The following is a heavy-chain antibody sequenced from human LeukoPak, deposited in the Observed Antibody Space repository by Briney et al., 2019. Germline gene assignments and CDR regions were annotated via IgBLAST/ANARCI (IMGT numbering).Heavy chain of an antibody. V-gene: IGHV4-38-2*02. CDR2: IYHSGNT. Sequence: SETLSLTCTVSGYSISSGYYWGWIRQPPEKGLEWIGSIYHSGNTYYNPSLKSRVTISVGKSKNQFSLKLSSVTAADTAVYYCARGGGVAGIDYWGQGTLVTVSS. CDR1: GYSISSGYY. J-gene: IGHJ4*02. CDR3: ARGGGVAGIDY. D-gene: IGHD6-19*01.